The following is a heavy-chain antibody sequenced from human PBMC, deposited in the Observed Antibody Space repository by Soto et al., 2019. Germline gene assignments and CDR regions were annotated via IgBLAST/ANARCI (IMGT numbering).Heavy chain of an antibody. D-gene: IGHD2-8*01. J-gene: IGHJ4*02. CDR2: LSDSGGSI. Sequence: PGGSLRLSCTASGFTFSRHAMTWVRQAPGKGLEWVSGLSDSGGSIYYADSVKGRFTISRDNSMNTLYLQMNTLRAEDTAIYYWAKVSSSWYAAYFDPCGQGTLLTVAS. V-gene: IGHV3-23*01. CDR1: GFTFSRHA. CDR3: AKVSSSWYAAYFDP.